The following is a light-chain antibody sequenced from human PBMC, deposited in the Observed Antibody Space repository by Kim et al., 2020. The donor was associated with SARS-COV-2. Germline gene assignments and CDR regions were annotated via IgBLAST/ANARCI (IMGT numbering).Light chain of an antibody. CDR2: YDS. CDR3: QVWDSSSDHRV. CDR1: NIGSRS. V-gene: IGLV3-21*04. J-gene: IGLJ3*02. Sequence: PGRAARITCGGNNIGSRSVHGYQQKPGQAPVLVIYYDSDRPSGIPERFSGSNSGNTATLTISRVEAGDEADYYCQVWDSSSDHRVFGGGTKLTVL.